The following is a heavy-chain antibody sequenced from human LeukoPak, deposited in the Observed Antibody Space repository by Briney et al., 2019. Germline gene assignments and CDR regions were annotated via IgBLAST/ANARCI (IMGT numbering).Heavy chain of an antibody. D-gene: IGHD3-10*01. Sequence: PGGSLRLSCAASGFTFSSYAMSWVRQAPGKGLEWVSAISGSGGSTYYADSVKGRFTISRDNSKNTLYLQMNSLRAEDTAVYYCARDHLPTMVRGVMDNWGQGTLVTVSS. CDR1: GFTFSSYA. J-gene: IGHJ4*02. V-gene: IGHV3-23*01. CDR2: ISGSGGST. CDR3: ARDHLPTMVRGVMDN.